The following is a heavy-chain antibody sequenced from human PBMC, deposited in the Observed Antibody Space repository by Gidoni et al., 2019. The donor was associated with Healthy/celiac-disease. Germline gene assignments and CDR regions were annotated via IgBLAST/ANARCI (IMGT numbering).Heavy chain of an antibody. J-gene: IGHJ5*02. CDR2: IYWNDDK. V-gene: IGHV2-5*01. D-gene: IGHD2-2*01. Sequence: QITLKESGPTLVKPTQTLTLTCTFSGFSLSTSGVGVGWIRQPPGKALEWLALIYWNDDKRYSPSLKSRLTITKDTSKNQVVLTMTNMDPVDTATYYCAHSDLIVVVPAATGGWFDPWGQGTLVTVSS. CDR3: AHSDLIVVVPAATGGWFDP. CDR1: GFSLSTSGVG.